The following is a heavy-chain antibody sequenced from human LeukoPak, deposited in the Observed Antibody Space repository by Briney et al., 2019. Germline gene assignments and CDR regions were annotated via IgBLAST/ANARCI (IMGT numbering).Heavy chain of an antibody. V-gene: IGHV4-59*01. Sequence: SETLSLTCTVSGGTITHFFWSFIRQPPTKGLEYIGYIYHTGAIDYNPSLKSRLTMSADKSTNQFSLNLRSVTAADTAVYYCARVSCTGGTCHLDSWGQGILVTVSS. D-gene: IGHD2-8*02. CDR1: GGTITHFF. CDR3: ARVSCTGGTCHLDS. CDR2: IYHTGAI. J-gene: IGHJ4*02.